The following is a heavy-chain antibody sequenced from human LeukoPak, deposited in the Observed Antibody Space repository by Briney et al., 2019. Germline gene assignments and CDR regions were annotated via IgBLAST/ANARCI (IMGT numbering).Heavy chain of an antibody. CDR3: AGTTVAAPGAWFDP. CDR2: IYYSGST. Sequence: SETLSLTCTVSGGSISTYYWSWIRQPPGKGLEWIAYIYYSGSTNYNPSLKSRVTISIDTSKNQFSLRVNSVTAADTAVYYCAGTTVAAPGAWFDPWGQGTLVTVSS. CDR1: GGSISTYY. D-gene: IGHD1-1*01. V-gene: IGHV4-59*01. J-gene: IGHJ5*02.